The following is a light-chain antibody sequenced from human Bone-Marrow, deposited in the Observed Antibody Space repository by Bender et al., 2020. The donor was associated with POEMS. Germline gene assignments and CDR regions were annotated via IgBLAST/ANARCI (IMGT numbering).Light chain of an antibody. CDR2: RNN. CDR1: SSNIGISY. V-gene: IGLV1-47*01. Sequence: QSVLTQPPSVSGTPGQRVTISCSGSSSNIGISYGYWYQQLPGTAPRLLIYRNNQRPSGVPDRFSGSKSGTSASLAISGLRSEDEADYYCAAWDDSLSVWVFGGGTKLTVL. J-gene: IGLJ3*02. CDR3: AAWDDSLSVWV.